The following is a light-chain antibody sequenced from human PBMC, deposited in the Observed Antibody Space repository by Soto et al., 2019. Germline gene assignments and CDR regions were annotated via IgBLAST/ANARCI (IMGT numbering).Light chain of an antibody. CDR3: NSDTSSSTYV. V-gene: IGLV2-14*01. CDR2: DVR. J-gene: IGLJ1*01. Sequence: QSALTQPASVSGSPGQSITISCTGTSSDVGGYNYVSWFQQHPGKAPKLMIYDVRNRPSGISHRFSGSKSGNTASLTISGLQAEDDADYCCNSDTSSSTYVFGTGTKLTVL. CDR1: SSDVGGYNY.